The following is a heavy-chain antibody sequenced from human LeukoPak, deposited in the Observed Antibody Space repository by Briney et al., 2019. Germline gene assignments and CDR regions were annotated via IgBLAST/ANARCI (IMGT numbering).Heavy chain of an antibody. Sequence: PSETLSLTCTVSGGSISSGDYYWSWIRQPPGKGLEWIGYIYYSGSTYYNPSLKSRVTISVDTSKNQFSLKLSSVTAADTAVYYCARVAYDFWSGYYHLDYWGQGTLVTVSS. CDR3: ARVAYDFWSGYYHLDY. V-gene: IGHV4-30-4*08. D-gene: IGHD3-3*01. CDR1: GGSISSGDYY. CDR2: IYYSGST. J-gene: IGHJ4*02.